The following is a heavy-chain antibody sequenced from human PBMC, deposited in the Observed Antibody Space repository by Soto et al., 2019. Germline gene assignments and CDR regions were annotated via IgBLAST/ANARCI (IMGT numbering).Heavy chain of an antibody. CDR3: ANDRGVTTDYFDY. CDR1: GFTFSSYA. D-gene: IGHD4-17*01. V-gene: IGHV3-23*01. J-gene: IGHJ4*02. CDR2: ISGSGGST. Sequence: EVQLLESGGGVVQPGGSLRLSCVASGFTFSSYAMSWVRQAPGRGLEWVSAISGSGGSTYYADSVKGRFTISRDNSKNTLYLQMNSLIAEDTAVYYCANDRGVTTDYFDYWGQGTLVNVSS.